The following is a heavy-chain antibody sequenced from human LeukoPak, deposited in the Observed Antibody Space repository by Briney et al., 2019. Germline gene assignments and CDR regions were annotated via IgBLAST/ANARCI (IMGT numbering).Heavy chain of an antibody. J-gene: IGHJ5*02. D-gene: IGHD3-10*01. V-gene: IGHV3-11*01. CDR2: ITKKTAI. Sequence: GGSLRLSCAASGFTFSDYYMSWIRQAPGKGLEWVSHITKKTAIEYADSVKGRFTISRDNANNLLLLQMDSLRPEDTGVYYCARGTYYSGSGPGNWFDPWGHGTLVTVSS. CDR1: GFTFSDYY. CDR3: ARGTYYSGSGPGNWFDP.